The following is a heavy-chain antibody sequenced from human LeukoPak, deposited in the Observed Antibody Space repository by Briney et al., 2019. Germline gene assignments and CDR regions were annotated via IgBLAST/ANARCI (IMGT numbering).Heavy chain of an antibody. D-gene: IGHD6-19*01. CDR2: INPSGGST. J-gene: IGHJ4*02. Sequence: ASVKVSCKASGYTFTSYYMHWVRQAPGQGLEWMGIINPSGGSTSYAQKFQGKVTMTRDTSTSTVYMELSSLRSEDTAVYYCAAISYSSGTDYWGQGTLVTVSS. CDR3: AAISYSSGTDY. CDR1: GYTFTSYY. V-gene: IGHV1-46*01.